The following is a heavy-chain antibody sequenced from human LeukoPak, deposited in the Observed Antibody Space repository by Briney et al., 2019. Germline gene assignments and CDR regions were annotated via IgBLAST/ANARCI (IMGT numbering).Heavy chain of an antibody. V-gene: IGHV3-30*01. CDR2: ISFAGFTH. Sequence: PGGSLRLSCAASGFTFNRFLMEWVRQAPGMGLEWVASISFAGFTHHSASSLNRRFTISSDPSKNTVSLQLNSLRAEDTAVYFCARGEDEYHLLLFRRGFDYWGPGTLVSVPS. D-gene: IGHD2-2*01. CDR3: ARGEDEYHLLLFRRGFDY. J-gene: IGHJ4*02. CDR1: GFTFNRFL.